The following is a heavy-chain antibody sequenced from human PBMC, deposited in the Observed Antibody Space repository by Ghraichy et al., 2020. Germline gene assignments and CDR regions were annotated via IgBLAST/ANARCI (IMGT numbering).Heavy chain of an antibody. J-gene: IGHJ5*02. Sequence: SETLSLTCAVYGGSFSGYYWSWIRQPPGKGLEWIGEINHSGSTNYNPSLKSRVTISVDTSKNQFSLKLSSVTAADTAVYYCARRRWFDPWGQGTLVTVSS. CDR3: ARRRWFDP. V-gene: IGHV4-34*01. CDR1: GGSFSGYY. CDR2: INHSGST.